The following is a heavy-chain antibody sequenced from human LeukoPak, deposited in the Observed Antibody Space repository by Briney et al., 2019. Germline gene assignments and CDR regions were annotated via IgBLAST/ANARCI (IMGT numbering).Heavy chain of an antibody. CDR1: GFTFSSYW. CDR3: AKDDGGSYYIYYYYMDV. CDR2: ISGSGGNT. Sequence: GGSLRLSCAASGFTFSSYWMHWVRQAPGKGLEWVSAISGSGGNTYYAGSVKGRFTISRDNSKNTLYLQMNSLRAEDTAVYYCAKDDGGSYYIYYYYMDVWGKGTTVTISS. J-gene: IGHJ6*03. D-gene: IGHD3-16*01. V-gene: IGHV3-23*01.